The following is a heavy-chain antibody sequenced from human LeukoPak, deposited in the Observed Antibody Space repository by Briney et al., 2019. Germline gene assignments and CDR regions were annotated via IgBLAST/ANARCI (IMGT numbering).Heavy chain of an antibody. CDR2: TYYRSKWSY. CDR3: ARGKYTGFDN. J-gene: IGHJ4*02. CDR1: GDSIFTNNVA. Sequence: SQTLSLTCAISGDSIFTNNVAWNWLRQSPSRGLEWLGRTYYRSKWSYDYAVSVKSRITINADTSKNQFSLQLSSVTPEDTAVYYCARGKYTGFDNWGQGTLVTVSS. D-gene: IGHD2-2*02. V-gene: IGHV6-1*01.